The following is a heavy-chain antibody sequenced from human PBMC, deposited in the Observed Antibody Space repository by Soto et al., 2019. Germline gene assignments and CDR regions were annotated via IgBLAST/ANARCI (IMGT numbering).Heavy chain of an antibody. D-gene: IGHD1-7*01. J-gene: IGHJ5*02. CDR1: GFTFSSYA. Sequence: PGGSLRLSCAASGFTFSSYAMHWVRQAPGKGLEWVAVISYDGSNKYYADSVKGRFTISRDNSKNTLYLQMNSLRAEDTAVYYCARVRTNWNYERHWFDPWGQGTLVTVSS. CDR2: ISYDGSNK. CDR3: ARVRTNWNYERHWFDP. V-gene: IGHV3-30-3*01.